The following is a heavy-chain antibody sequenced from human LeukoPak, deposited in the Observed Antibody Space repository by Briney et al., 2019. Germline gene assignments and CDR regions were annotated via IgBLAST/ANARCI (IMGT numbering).Heavy chain of an antibody. CDR3: ARNRAAAAHETLPWNYYMDV. CDR2: ISAYNGNT. Sequence: ASVKVSCKASGYTLISYGISWVRQAPGQGLEWMGWISAYNGNTNYAQKVQGRVTMTTDTSTSTVYMELRSLTSDDTAVYYCARNRAAAAHETLPWNYYMDVWGKGTTVTISS. CDR1: GYTLISYG. D-gene: IGHD6-13*01. J-gene: IGHJ6*03. V-gene: IGHV1-18*01.